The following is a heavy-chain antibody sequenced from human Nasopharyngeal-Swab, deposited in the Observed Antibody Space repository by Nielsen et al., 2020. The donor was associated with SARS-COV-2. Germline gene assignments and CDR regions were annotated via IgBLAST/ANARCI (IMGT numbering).Heavy chain of an antibody. Sequence: LRLSCTVSGGSISSGSYYWSWIRQPAGKGLEWIGRIYTSGSTNYNPSLKSRVTISVDTSKNQFSLKLSSVTAVDTAVYYCARGSSGTFDYWGQGTLVTVSS. D-gene: IGHD3-22*01. V-gene: IGHV4-61*02. CDR1: GGSISSGSYY. J-gene: IGHJ4*02. CDR3: ARGSSGTFDY. CDR2: IYTSGST.